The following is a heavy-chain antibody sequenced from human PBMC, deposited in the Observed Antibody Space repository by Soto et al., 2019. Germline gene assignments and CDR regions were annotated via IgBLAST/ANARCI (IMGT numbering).Heavy chain of an antibody. CDR3: AGAADGYNS. CDR1: GFTFSSYA. V-gene: IGHV3-30-3*01. Sequence: GGSLRLSCAASGFTFSSYAMHWVRQAPGKGLEWVAVISYDGSNKYYADSVKGRFTISRDNSKNTLYLQMNSLRAEDTAVYYCAGAADGYNSWGQGTLVTVSS. CDR2: ISYDGSNK. J-gene: IGHJ4*02. D-gene: IGHD5-12*01.